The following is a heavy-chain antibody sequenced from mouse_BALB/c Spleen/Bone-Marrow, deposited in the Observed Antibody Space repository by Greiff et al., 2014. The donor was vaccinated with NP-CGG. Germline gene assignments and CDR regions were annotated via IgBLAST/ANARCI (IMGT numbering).Heavy chain of an antibody. V-gene: IGHV1-14*01. Sequence: SXPELVKPGASVKMSCKASGYTFTSYVMHWVKQKPGQGLEWIGYINPYNDGTKYNEKFKGKATLTSNKSSSTAYMELSSLTSEDSAVYYCAREGVDYFDYWGQGTTLTVSS. CDR2: INPYNDGT. CDR3: AREGVDYFDY. J-gene: IGHJ2*01. CDR1: GYTFTSYV.